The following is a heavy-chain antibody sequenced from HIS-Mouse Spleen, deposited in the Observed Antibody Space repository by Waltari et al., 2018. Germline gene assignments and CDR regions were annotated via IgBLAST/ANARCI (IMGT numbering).Heavy chain of an antibody. CDR1: GGSISSSSYY. J-gene: IGHJ2*01. Sequence: QLQLQESGPGLVKPSETLSLTCTVSGGSISSSSYYWGWIRQPPGKGLEWIGSIYYSESTYYNPSLKSRFTISVHTSKNQFSLKLRAVTAADTAVYYCAREIPYSSSWYDWYFDLWGRGTLVTVSS. V-gene: IGHV4-39*07. D-gene: IGHD6-13*01. CDR2: IYYSEST. CDR3: AREIPYSSSWYDWYFDL.